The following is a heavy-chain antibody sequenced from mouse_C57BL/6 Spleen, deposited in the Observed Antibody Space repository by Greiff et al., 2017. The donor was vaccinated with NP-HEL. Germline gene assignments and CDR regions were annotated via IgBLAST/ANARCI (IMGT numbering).Heavy chain of an antibody. D-gene: IGHD2-5*01. Sequence: VQLQQSGAELVKPGASVKLSCKASGYTFTSYWMQWVKQRPGQGLEWIGEIDPSDSYTNYNQKFKGKATLTVDTSSSTAYMQLSSLTSEDSAVYYCARGYSNYGIDYWGQGTTLTVSS. CDR3: ARGYSNYGIDY. V-gene: IGHV1-50*01. J-gene: IGHJ2*01. CDR1: GYTFTSYW. CDR2: IDPSDSYT.